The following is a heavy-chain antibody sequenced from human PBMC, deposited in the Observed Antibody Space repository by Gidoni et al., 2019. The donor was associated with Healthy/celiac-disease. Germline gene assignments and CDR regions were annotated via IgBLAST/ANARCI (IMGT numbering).Heavy chain of an antibody. Sequence: QVQLQESGPGLVKPSPTLSLPCTVSGGSISSGGYYWSWIRQHPGKGLEWIGYIYYSGSTYYNPSLKSRVTISVDTSKNQFSLKLSSVTAADTAVYYCARAHLGSFAWDYFDYWGQGTLVTVSS. CDR1: GGSISSGGYY. D-gene: IGHD1-26*01. CDR3: ARAHLGSFAWDYFDY. V-gene: IGHV4-31*03. J-gene: IGHJ4*02. CDR2: IYYSGST.